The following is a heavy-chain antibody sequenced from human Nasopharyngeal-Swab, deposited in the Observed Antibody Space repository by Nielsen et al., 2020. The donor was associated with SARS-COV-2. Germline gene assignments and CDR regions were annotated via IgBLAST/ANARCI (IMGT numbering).Heavy chain of an antibody. CDR3: TTDLRYYDSSGTIDY. J-gene: IGHJ4*02. D-gene: IGHD3-22*01. CDR2: IKSKTDGGTT. V-gene: IGHV3-15*01. CDR1: GLTFRNAW. Sequence: GESLKISCAASGLTFRNAWRSWVRQAPGKGLEWVGRIKSKTDGGTTDYAAPVKGRFTISRDDSKNTLYLQMNSLKTEGTAVYYCTTDLRYYDSSGTIDYWGQGTLVTVSS.